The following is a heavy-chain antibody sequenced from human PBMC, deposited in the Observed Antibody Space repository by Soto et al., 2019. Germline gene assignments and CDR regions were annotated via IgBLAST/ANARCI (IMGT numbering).Heavy chain of an antibody. Sequence: QVQLVQSGAEVKKPGSSVKVSCKASGGTFSSYAISWVRQAPGQGLEWMGGIIPIFGTANYAQKFQGRVTITADESTSTAYMELSSLRSEDTAVYYCATLPERWLHNGREYFQHWGQGTLVTVSS. CDR2: IIPIFGTA. D-gene: IGHD5-12*01. CDR1: GGTFSSYA. V-gene: IGHV1-69*12. J-gene: IGHJ1*01. CDR3: ATLPERWLHNGREYFQH.